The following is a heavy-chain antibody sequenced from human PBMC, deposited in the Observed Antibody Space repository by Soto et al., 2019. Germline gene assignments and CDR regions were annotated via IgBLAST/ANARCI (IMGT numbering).Heavy chain of an antibody. CDR1: GLTSSGHA. D-gene: IGHD6-19*01. V-gene: IGHV3-23*01. CDR2: ISGSADNT. J-gene: IGHJ4*02. CDR3: ERWESVAGRGRFDY. Sequence: EVLLLQSAGGLVQPGGSLRLSCAASGLTSSGHAMSWVRQAPGKGLEWVSAISGSADNTYYAESVKGRLTISRDRSKNTLYLQMNSRRVEDTAVYYCERWESVAGRGRFDYWGQGTLVTVSS.